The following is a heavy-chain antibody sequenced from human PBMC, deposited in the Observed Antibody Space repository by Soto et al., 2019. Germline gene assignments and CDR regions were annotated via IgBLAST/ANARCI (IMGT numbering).Heavy chain of an antibody. V-gene: IGHV4-31*04. J-gene: IGHJ4*02. CDR1: GGSIRSGSYY. CDR3: AAERGDTAATRFLVY. Sequence: QVRLQESGPGLVKPSQTLSLTCTVSGGSIRSGSYYWTWIRQHPEKGLEWIGFIYFDGGIYYNPSLKSRVTMSVDESNNQFSLRLTSVTAADTAVYYCAAERGDTAATRFLVYWGQGTLVTVSS. D-gene: IGHD5-18*01. CDR2: IYFDGGI.